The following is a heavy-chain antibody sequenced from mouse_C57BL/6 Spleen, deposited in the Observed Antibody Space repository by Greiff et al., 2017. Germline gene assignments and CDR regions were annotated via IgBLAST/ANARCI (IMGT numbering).Heavy chain of an antibody. J-gene: IGHJ3*01. Sequence: VQLQQSGPELVKPGASVKISCKASGYTFTDYYMNWVKQSHGKSLEWIGDINPNNGGTSYNQKFKGKATLTVDKSSSTAYMELRSLTSEDSAVYYCARSAIDDGYYGEAYWGQGTLVTVSA. D-gene: IGHD2-3*01. V-gene: IGHV1-26*01. CDR3: ARSAIDDGYYGEAY. CDR1: GYTFTDYY. CDR2: INPNNGGT.